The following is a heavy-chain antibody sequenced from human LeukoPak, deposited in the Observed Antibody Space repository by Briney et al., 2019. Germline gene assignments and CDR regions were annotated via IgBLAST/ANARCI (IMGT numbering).Heavy chain of an antibody. CDR2: IYYSGST. Sequence: PSGTLSLTCAVYGGSFSGYYWSWIRQPPGKGLEWIGYIYYSGSTNYNPSLKSRVTISVDTSKNQFSLKLSSVTAADTAVYYCARGRPYCGGDCYPPPTFDYWGQGTLVTVSS. CDR1: GGSFSGYY. V-gene: IGHV4-59*12. CDR3: ARGRPYCGGDCYPPPTFDY. J-gene: IGHJ4*02. D-gene: IGHD2-21*02.